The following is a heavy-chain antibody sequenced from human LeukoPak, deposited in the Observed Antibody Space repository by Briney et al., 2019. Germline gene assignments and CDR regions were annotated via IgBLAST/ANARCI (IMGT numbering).Heavy chain of an antibody. Sequence: SETLSLTCTVSGGSISSSSYYWGWIRQPPCKGLEWIVRFYYSESTYYNPSLKSRVAISVVTSKNQFSLNLTSVAAAGAGVYYCARRYNYEYFDYWGQGTLVIVSS. J-gene: IGHJ4*02. D-gene: IGHD5-18*01. CDR2: FYYSEST. V-gene: IGHV4-39*01. CDR1: GGSISSSSYY. CDR3: ARRYNYEYFDY.